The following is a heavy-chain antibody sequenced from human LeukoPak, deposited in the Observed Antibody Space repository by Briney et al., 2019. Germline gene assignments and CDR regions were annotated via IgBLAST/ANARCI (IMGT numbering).Heavy chain of an antibody. CDR3: ARDRLEMALYYYGMDV. Sequence: ASVKVSCKASGYTFTSYAMHWVRQAPGQRLEWMGWINAGNGNTKYSQKFQGRVTITRDTSASTAYMELSSLRSEDTAVYYCARDRLEMALYYYGMDVWGQGTTVTVSS. CDR1: GYTFTSYA. J-gene: IGHJ6*02. V-gene: IGHV1-3*01. CDR2: INAGNGNT. D-gene: IGHD5-24*01.